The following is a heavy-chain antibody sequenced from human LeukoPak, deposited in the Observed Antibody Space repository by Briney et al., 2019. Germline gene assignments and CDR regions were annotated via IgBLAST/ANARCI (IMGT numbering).Heavy chain of an antibody. J-gene: IGHJ4*02. V-gene: IGHV3-9*01. CDR1: GFTFDDYA. CDR3: AKDISSGYYYEQIDY. D-gene: IGHD3-22*01. Sequence: GGSLRLSRAASGFTFDDYAMHWVRRAPGKGLEWVSGISWNSGSIGYADSVKGRFTISRDNAKNSLYLQMNSLRAEDTALYYCAKDISSGYYYEQIDYWGQGTLVTVSS. CDR2: ISWNSGSI.